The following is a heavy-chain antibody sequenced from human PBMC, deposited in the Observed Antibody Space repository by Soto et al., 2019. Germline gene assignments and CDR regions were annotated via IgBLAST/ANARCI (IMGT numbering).Heavy chain of an antibody. Sequence: SVKVSCKASGGTFSSYAISWVRQAPGQGLEWMGGIIPIFGTANYAQKFQGRVTITADESTSTAYMELSSLRSEDTAVYYCASGPTSYYTDSSGYPLDYWGQGPPVPLXS. V-gene: IGHV1-69*13. D-gene: IGHD3-22*01. CDR1: GGTFSSYA. CDR2: IIPIFGTA. CDR3: ASGPTSYYTDSSGYPLDY. J-gene: IGHJ4*02.